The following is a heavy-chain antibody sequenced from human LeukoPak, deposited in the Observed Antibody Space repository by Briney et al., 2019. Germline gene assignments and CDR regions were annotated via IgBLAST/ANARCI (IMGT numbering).Heavy chain of an antibody. V-gene: IGHV1-69*13. Sequence: SVKVSCKASGGTFISYAISWVRQVPGQGLEWMGGIIPIFGTANYAQKFQGRVTITADESTSTAYMELSSLRSEDTAVYYCARAPRGNYVDYWGQGTLVTVSS. CDR1: GGTFISYA. CDR2: IIPIFGTA. D-gene: IGHD3-16*01. J-gene: IGHJ4*02. CDR3: ARAPRGNYVDY.